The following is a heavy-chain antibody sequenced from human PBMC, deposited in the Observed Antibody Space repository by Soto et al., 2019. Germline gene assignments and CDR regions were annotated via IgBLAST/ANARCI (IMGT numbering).Heavy chain of an antibody. CDR3: ARDHHSVVVTAIRGRHYYDGMDV. Sequence: QVQLVESGGGVVQPGRSLRLSCAASGFTFSSYGMHWVRQAPGTGLEWVAVIGLDGSNKYYADSVKGRFTISRDNSKNTLYLQINSLRAEDTAVYYCARDHHSVVVTAIRGRHYYDGMDVWGQGTTVTVSS. CDR2: IGLDGSNK. CDR1: GFTFSSYG. V-gene: IGHV3-33*01. J-gene: IGHJ6*02. D-gene: IGHD2-21*02.